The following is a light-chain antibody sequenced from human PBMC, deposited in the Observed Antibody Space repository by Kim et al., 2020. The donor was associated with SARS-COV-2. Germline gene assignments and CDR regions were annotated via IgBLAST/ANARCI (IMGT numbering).Light chain of an antibody. V-gene: IGKV3-11*01. J-gene: IGKJ2*01. CDR3: QQRANWL. Sequence: TLSLYPGERASLSCRASQTVRTSFAWYQQKPGQAPRLLSYDTSNRATGIPAKFSGRGSGTDFTLTISSLEPADSAVYYCQQRANWLFGQGTKLEI. CDR2: DTS. CDR1: QTVRTS.